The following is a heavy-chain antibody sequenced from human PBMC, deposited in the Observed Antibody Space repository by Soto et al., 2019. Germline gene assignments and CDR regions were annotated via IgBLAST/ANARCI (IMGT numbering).Heavy chain of an antibody. CDR3: ARAYGSGSYSDAFDI. V-gene: IGHV1-69*01. J-gene: IGHJ3*02. D-gene: IGHD3-10*01. Sequence: QVQLVQSGAEVKKPGPPVRVSCKAPEGTFSTYAISWLHQAPEQGFEWRGGIIPIFGKANYAQKFQGRVTITADESTSTAYMELSSLRSEDTAVYYCARAYGSGSYSDAFDIWGQGTMVTVSS. CDR1: EGTFSTYA. CDR2: IIPIFGKA.